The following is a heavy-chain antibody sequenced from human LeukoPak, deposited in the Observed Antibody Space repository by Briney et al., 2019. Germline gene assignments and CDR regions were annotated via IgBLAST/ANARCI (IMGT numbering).Heavy chain of an antibody. D-gene: IGHD6-19*01. CDR2: IFYSGST. CDR3: ARRRSSGWYVSYFDY. V-gene: IGHV4-61*01. Sequence: SETLSLTCTVSGGSISTSNYYWSWIRQSPGKGLGWIGYIFYSGSTNYNPSLKSRVTISVDTSKNQFSLKLNSVTAADTAVYYCARRRSSGWYVSYFDYWGQGTLVTVSS. CDR1: GGSISTSNYY. J-gene: IGHJ4*02.